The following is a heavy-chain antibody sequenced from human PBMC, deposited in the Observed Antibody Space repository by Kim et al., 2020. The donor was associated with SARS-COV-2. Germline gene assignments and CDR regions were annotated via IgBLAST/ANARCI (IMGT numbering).Heavy chain of an antibody. Sequence: ASVKVSCKASGYTFTSYGISWVRQAPGPGREWMGWISAYNDNTNYAQKLQGRVTMTTDTYTSTAYMELRSLRSDDTAVYYCARDSVTMNMDVWGQGTTVTVSS. D-gene: IGHD3-22*01. CDR2: ISAYNDNT. CDR1: GYTFTSYG. V-gene: IGHV1-18*01. J-gene: IGHJ6*02. CDR3: ARDSVTMNMDV.